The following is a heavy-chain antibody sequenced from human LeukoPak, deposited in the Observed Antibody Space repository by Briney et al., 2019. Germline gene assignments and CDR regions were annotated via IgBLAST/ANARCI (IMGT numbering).Heavy chain of an antibody. CDR2: IYSGGST. Sequence: GGSLRLSCAASGFTVSSNYMSWVRQAPGKGLEWVSVIYSGGSTYYADSVKGRFTISRDNSKNTLYLQMNSLRAEDTAVYYCYGSGSYYTGYYFDYWGQGTLVTVSS. D-gene: IGHD3-10*01. J-gene: IGHJ4*02. CDR3: YGSGSYYTGYYFDY. CDR1: GFTVSSNY. V-gene: IGHV3-66*01.